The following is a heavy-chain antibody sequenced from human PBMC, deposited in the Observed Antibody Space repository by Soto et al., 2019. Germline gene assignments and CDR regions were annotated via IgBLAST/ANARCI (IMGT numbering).Heavy chain of an antibody. CDR3: ARDRGGAGATDY. J-gene: IGHJ4*02. Sequence: EVQLVETGGGLVQPGGSLSLSCAASGFTFSNSGMNCVRQAPGKGLEWVAYISSSSSIIRYADSVKGRFTISRDNAKNSLFLQMNSLRDEDTAVYYCARDRGGAGATDYWGQGTLVTVSS. CDR1: GFTFSNSG. CDR2: ISSSSSII. D-gene: IGHD1-26*01. V-gene: IGHV3-48*02.